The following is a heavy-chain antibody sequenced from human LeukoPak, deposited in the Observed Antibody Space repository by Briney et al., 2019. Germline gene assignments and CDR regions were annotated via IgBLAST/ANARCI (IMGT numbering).Heavy chain of an antibody. CDR2: ISSSSSYI. CDR3: ARDLGFLERSEFDY. CDR1: GFTFSSYS. J-gene: IGHJ4*02. Sequence: GGSLRLSCAASGFTFSSYSMNWVRQAPGKGLEWVSSISSSSSYIYYADSVKGRFTISRDNAKNSLYLQMNSLRAEDTAVYYCARDLGFLERSEFDYWGQGTLVTVSS. V-gene: IGHV3-21*01. D-gene: IGHD3-3*01.